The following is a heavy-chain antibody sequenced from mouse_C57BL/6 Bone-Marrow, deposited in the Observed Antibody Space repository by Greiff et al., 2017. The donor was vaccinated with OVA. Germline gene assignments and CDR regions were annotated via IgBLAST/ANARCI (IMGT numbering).Heavy chain of an antibody. V-gene: IGHV7-1*01. CDR2: SRNKANDYTT. CDR3: ARDDYYWYFDV. Sequence: EVKVVESGGGLVQSGRSLRLSCATSGFTFSDFYMEWVRQAPGKGLEWIAASRNKANDYTTEYSASVKGRFIVSRDTSQSILYLQMNALRAEVTAIYYCARDDYYWYFDVWGTGTTVTVSS. CDR1: GFTFSDFY. J-gene: IGHJ1*03.